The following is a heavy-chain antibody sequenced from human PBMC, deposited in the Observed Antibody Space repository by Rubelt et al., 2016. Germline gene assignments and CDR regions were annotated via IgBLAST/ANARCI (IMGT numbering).Heavy chain of an antibody. J-gene: IGHJ4*02. D-gene: IGHD3-16*01. CDR1: GGSFSGYY. CDR2: IYYSGST. V-gene: IGHV4-34*11. CDR3: ARGPPFYDYVWGSLDY. Sequence: QVQLQQWGAGLLKPSETLSLTCAVYGGSFSGYYWSWIRQPPGKGLEWIGYIYYSGSTNYNPSLKSRGIISVDTPKNQCALKLSFVTAADTAVYYCARGPPFYDYVWGSLDYWGQGTLVTVSS.